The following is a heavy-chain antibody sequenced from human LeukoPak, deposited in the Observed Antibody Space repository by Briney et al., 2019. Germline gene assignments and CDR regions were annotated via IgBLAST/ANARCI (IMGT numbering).Heavy chain of an antibody. CDR1: GFTFSSYS. J-gene: IGHJ4*02. D-gene: IGHD3-16*01. Sequence: GGSLRLSCAASGFTFSSYSMNWVRQAPGKGLEWVSSINSDSSLMYYAESVKGRFTISRDNARNSLCLQMSSLRVEDTAVYYCIRDLFDDYSLDYWGQGALVTVSS. CDR2: INSDSSLM. CDR3: IRDLFDDYSLDY. V-gene: IGHV3-21*01.